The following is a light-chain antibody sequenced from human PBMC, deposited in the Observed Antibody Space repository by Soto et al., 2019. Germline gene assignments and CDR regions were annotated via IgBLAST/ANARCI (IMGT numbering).Light chain of an antibody. Sequence: QSALTQPASVSGSPGQSITISCTGTSSDVGSYNYVSWYQQYPGKAPKLMIYDVSNRPSGVSNRFSGSKSGNTASLTISGLQAEDEANYYCSSYTSSSTDVFGTGTKLTVL. J-gene: IGLJ1*01. CDR1: SSDVGSYNY. CDR2: DVS. CDR3: SSYTSSSTDV. V-gene: IGLV2-14*01.